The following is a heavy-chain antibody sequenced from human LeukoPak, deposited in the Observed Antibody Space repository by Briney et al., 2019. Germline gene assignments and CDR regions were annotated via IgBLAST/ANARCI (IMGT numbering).Heavy chain of an antibody. CDR2: FGPDDTVT. V-gene: IGHV1-24*01. CDR3: AADRKIVGTIGAYVF. D-gene: IGHD1-26*01. CDR1: ENTLTELH. J-gene: IGHJ4*02. Sequence: ASVTVSCKVPENTLTELHMYWVRQTPGKGLEWMGGFGPDDTVTVYAQKFQGRVTMTEDASTDTAYMQLSSLKSDDTAVYYCAADRKIVGTIGAYVFWGQGTLVTVSS.